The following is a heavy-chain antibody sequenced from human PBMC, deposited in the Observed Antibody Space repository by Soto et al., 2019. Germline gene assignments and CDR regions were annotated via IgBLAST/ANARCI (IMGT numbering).Heavy chain of an antibody. CDR2: INPKTAAT. V-gene: IGHV1-2*04. CDR1: GYTFSDYF. Sequence: QVQLVQSGAEVKRSGASVKVSCKASGYTFSDYFIQWLRQAPGQGLEWVAWINPKTAATNYAKKFQGWATVTMDTSFSTAYLELTRLRPDDTGIYYCARIKWGLDHYRGMDVWGQGTAVTVSS. CDR3: ARIKWGLDHYRGMDV. D-gene: IGHD4-4*01. J-gene: IGHJ6*02.